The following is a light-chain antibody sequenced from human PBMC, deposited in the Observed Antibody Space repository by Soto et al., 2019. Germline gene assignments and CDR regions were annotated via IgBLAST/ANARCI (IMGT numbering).Light chain of an antibody. CDR2: EVS. J-gene: IGLJ1*01. Sequence: QSVLTQPASVSGSPGQSITISCTGTSSDVGAYDFVSWYQQYPGKTPKVLISEVSYRPSGVSDRFSGSKSGNTASLTISGLQAEDEADYYCSSYTTSSTYVFGTGTKVTVL. CDR1: SSDVGAYDF. CDR3: SSYTTSSTYV. V-gene: IGLV2-14*01.